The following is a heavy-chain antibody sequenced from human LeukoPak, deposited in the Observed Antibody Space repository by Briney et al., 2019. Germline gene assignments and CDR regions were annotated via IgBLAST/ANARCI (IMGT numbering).Heavy chain of an antibody. J-gene: IGHJ4*02. CDR3: ARVAINDYGDYFDY. Sequence: GGSLRLSCASSEFTFSYYSMNWVRQAPGKGLEWVSSISSSGGYIYYADSVKGRFTISRDNAKNSLYLQMNSLRAEDTAVYYCARVAINDYGDYFDYWGQGTLVTVSS. CDR1: EFTFSYYS. D-gene: IGHD4-17*01. CDR2: ISSSGGYI. V-gene: IGHV3-21*01.